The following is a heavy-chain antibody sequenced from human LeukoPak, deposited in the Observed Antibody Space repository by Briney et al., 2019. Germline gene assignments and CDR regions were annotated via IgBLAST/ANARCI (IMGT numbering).Heavy chain of an antibody. Sequence: GASVTVSCKASGGTFSSYAISWVRQAPGQGLEWMGITNPSGGSTSYAQKFQGRVTMTRDMSTSTVYMELSSLRSEDTAVYYCARGGHDYGGKLASYMDVWGKGTTVTVSS. CDR3: ARGGHDYGGKLASYMDV. CDR1: GGTFSSYA. J-gene: IGHJ6*03. D-gene: IGHD4-23*01. V-gene: IGHV1-46*01. CDR2: TNPSGGST.